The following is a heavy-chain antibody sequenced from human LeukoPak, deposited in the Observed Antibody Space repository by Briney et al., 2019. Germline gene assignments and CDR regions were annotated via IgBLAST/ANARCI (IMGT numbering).Heavy chain of an antibody. Sequence: SETLSLACTVSGGSISSFYWSWFRQPPGKGLEWIGLMYYSGSTYYNPSLKSRVSLSVDTSKNQFSLKLSSVTAADTAVYYCARGLTIFGVGEHNWFDPWGQGTLVTVSS. V-gene: IGHV4-59*12. CDR1: GGSISSFY. CDR2: MYYSGST. CDR3: ARGLTIFGVGEHNWFDP. J-gene: IGHJ5*02. D-gene: IGHD3-3*01.